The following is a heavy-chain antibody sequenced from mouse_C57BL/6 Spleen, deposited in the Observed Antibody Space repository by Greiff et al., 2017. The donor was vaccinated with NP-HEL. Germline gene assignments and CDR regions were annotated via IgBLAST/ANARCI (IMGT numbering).Heavy chain of an antibody. CDR2: IFPGSGST. J-gene: IGHJ2*01. V-gene: IGHV1-75*01. Sequence: VKLMESGPELVKPGASVKISCKASGYTFTDYYINWVKQRPGQGLEWIGWIFPGSGSTYYNEKFKGKATLTVDKSSSTAYMLLSSLTSEDSAVYFCARGGWLLPAYFDYWGQGTTLTVSS. CDR1: GYTFTDYY. CDR3: ARGGWLLPAYFDY. D-gene: IGHD2-3*01.